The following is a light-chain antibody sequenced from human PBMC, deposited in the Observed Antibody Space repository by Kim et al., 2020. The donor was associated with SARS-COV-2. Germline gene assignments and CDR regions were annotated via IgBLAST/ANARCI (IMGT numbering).Light chain of an antibody. CDR3: AAWDDSLNGVV. V-gene: IGLV1-44*01. J-gene: IGLJ2*01. CDR1: SSNIGSNT. CDR2: TNK. Sequence: GQRVTLSCSGSSSNIGSNTVHWYQQFPGTAPKRLIYTNKQRASGVPDRFSGSKSGTSASLAISGLQSEDEADYYCAAWDDSLNGVVFGGGTQLTVL.